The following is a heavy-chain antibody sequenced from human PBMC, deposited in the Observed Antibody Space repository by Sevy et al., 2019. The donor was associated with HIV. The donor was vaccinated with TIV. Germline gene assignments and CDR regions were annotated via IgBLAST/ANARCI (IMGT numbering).Heavy chain of an antibody. J-gene: IGHJ6*02. CDR1: GYTFTSYD. Sequence: ASVKVSCKASGYTFTSYDINWVRQATGQGLEWMGWMNPNSGNTGYAQKFQGRVTMTRNTSISTAYMELSSLRSEDTAVYYCARDYGVQSGNVNYYYYYGMDVWGQGTTVTVSS. CDR2: MNPNSGNT. D-gene: IGHD4-17*01. CDR3: ARDYGVQSGNVNYYYYYGMDV. V-gene: IGHV1-8*01.